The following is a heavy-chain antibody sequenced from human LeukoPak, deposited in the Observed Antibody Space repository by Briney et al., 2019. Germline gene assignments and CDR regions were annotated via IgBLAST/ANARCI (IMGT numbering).Heavy chain of an antibody. CDR2: ISYDGGNQ. CDR1: GFTFFNYG. CDR3: AKDRRMMSAYYGMDV. J-gene: IGHJ6*02. D-gene: IGHD3-16*01. Sequence: PGRSLRLSCEASGFTFFNYGVHWVRQAPGEGLEWVSLISYDGGNQKYADSVKGRFTISRDNSKNTVYLQLNSLRAEDTAVYYCAKDRRMMSAYYGMDVWGQGTTVIVSS. V-gene: IGHV3-30*18.